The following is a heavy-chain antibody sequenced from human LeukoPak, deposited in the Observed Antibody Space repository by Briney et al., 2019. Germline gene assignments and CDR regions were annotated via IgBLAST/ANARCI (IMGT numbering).Heavy chain of an antibody. CDR2: ISDTGGRT. D-gene: IGHD6-25*01. J-gene: IGHJ4*02. CDR3: AKDGEAATASRASYYFDY. V-gene: IGHV3-23*01. Sequence: GGSLRLSCTASGFSFSDYVMTWVRRAPGNGLEWVSCISDTGGRTDYTNSVRGRFTISRDNSKNILYLQMNSLRAEDTAVYYRAKDGEAATASRASYYFDYWGQGALVTVSS. CDR1: GFSFSDYV.